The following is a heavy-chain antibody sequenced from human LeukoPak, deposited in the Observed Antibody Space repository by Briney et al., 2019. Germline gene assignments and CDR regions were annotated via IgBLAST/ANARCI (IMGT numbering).Heavy chain of an antibody. CDR2: IYSGGST. J-gene: IGHJ4*02. CDR3: ARDIGGDYGRDY. CDR1: GFTVSSNY. Sequence: GGSLRLSCAASGFTVSSNYMNWVRQAPGKGLEWVSVIYSGGSTYYADSVKGRFTISRDNSKNTLYPQMNSLRAEDTAVYYCARDIGGDYGRDYWGQGTLVTVSS. D-gene: IGHD4-17*01. V-gene: IGHV3-53*01.